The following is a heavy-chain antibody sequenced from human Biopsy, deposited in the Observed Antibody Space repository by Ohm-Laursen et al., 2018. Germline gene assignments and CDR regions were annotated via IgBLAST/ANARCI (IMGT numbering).Heavy chain of an antibody. Sequence: PSQTLSLTCTVSGGSISSDYWSWIRQTPGKGLEWIGYIYYSGSTNYNPSLKSRVTISVDTSKNQFSLRLNSVTAADTAVYYCTRATNSTGWPDYYFYGMDVWGQGTTVTVSS. CDR3: TRATNSTGWPDYYFYGMDV. CDR1: GGSISSDY. J-gene: IGHJ6*02. V-gene: IGHV4-59*01. CDR2: IYYSGST. D-gene: IGHD2/OR15-2a*01.